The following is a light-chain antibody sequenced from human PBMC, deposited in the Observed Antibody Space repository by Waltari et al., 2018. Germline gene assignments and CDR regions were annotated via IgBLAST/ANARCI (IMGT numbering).Light chain of an antibody. CDR2: GSS. CDR1: QSVSRN. J-gene: IGKJ4*01. V-gene: IGKV3-15*01. CDR3: QQYNNWPPLT. Sequence: EIVMTQSPATLSVSPGERATLSCRASQSVSRNFAWYQPKPGQAPRLLIDGSSTRATGIPARFSGSGSGTEFTLTINSLQSEDFAVYYCQQYNNWPPLTFGGGTKVEIK.